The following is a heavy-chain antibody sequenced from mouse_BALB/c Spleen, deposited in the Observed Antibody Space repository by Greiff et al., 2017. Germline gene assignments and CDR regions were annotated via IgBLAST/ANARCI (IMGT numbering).Heavy chain of an antibody. V-gene: IGHV5-12-2*01. CDR2: ISNGGGST. CDR3: ARLNGYDHFDY. D-gene: IGHD2-2*01. J-gene: IGHJ2*01. Sequence: EVQGVESGGGLVQPGGSLKLSCAASGFTFSSYTMSWVRQTPEKRLEWVAYISNGGGSTYSPDTVKGRFSISRDNAKNTLYLQMSSLKSEDTAMYYCARLNGYDHFDYWGQGTTLTVSS. CDR1: GFTFSSYT.